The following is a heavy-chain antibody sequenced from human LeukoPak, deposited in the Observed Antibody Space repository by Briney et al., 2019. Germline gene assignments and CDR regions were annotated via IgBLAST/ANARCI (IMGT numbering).Heavy chain of an antibody. J-gene: IGHJ6*02. CDR2: IYYSGST. CDR1: GGSISSYY. V-gene: IGHV4-59*01. CDR3: ARDRMDRYGMDV. Sequence: PSQTLSLTCTVSGGSISSYYWSWIRQPPGKGLEWIGYIYYSGSTNYNPSLKSRVTISVDTSKNQFSLKLSSVTAADTAVYYCARDRMDRYGMDVWGQGTTVTVSS. D-gene: IGHD2-2*03.